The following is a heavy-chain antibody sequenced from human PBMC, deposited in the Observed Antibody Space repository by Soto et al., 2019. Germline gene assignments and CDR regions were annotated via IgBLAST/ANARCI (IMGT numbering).Heavy chain of an antibody. CDR2: IYSGGST. V-gene: IGHV3-53*02. CDR3: ARVRCSGGSCYSGYYYGMDV. D-gene: IGHD2-15*01. Sequence: EVQLVETGGGLIQPGGSLRLSCAASGFTVSSNYMSWVRQAPGKGLEWVSVIYSGGSTYYADSVKGRITISRDNSKNTLYLQMNSLRAEDTAVYYCARVRCSGGSCYSGYYYGMDVWGQGTTVTVSS. CDR1: GFTVSSNY. J-gene: IGHJ6*02.